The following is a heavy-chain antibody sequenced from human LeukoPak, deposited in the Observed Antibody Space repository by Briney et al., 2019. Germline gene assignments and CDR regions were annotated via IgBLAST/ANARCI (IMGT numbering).Heavy chain of an antibody. V-gene: IGHV1-18*01. CDR3: ARGYYGSGSSVPLFDY. J-gene: IGHJ4*02. CDR1: GYTFTSYG. CDR2: ISAYNGNT. D-gene: IGHD3-10*01. Sequence: GAAVKVSCKASGYTFTSYGISWVRQAPGQGLEWMGWISAYNGNTNYAQKLQGRVTMTTDTSTSTAYMELRSLRSDDTAVYYCARGYYGSGSSVPLFDYWGQGTLVTVSS.